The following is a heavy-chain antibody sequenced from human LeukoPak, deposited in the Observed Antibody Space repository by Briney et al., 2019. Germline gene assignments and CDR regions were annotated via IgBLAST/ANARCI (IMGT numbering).Heavy chain of an antibody. CDR1: GASISSGGYY. CDR2: IYYSGST. J-gene: IGHJ4*02. CDR3: AGGSGWLFDY. V-gene: IGHV4-31*03. D-gene: IGHD6-19*01. Sequence: SQTLSLTCTVSGASISSGGYYWTWIRQHPGKGLEWIGYIYYSGSTYYNPSLKSRVTISVDTSKNQFSLKLSSVTAADTAVYYCAGGSGWLFDYWGQGIPVTVSP.